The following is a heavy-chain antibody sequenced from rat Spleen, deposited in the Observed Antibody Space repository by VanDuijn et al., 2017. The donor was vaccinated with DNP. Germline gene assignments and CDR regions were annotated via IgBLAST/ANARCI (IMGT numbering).Heavy chain of an antibody. V-gene: IGHV5-31*01. J-gene: IGHJ3*01. CDR2: ITSSGGST. CDR3: ATQGQLGITWFAY. CDR1: GFTFNNYW. Sequence: EVQLVESGGDLVQPGRSLKLSCVASGFTFNNYWMTWIRQVPGKGLEWVAAITSSGGSTYYRDSVRGRFTISRDYARSTLYLQMDSLRSEDTATYYCATQGQLGITWFAYWGQGTLVTVSS. D-gene: IGHD1-5*01.